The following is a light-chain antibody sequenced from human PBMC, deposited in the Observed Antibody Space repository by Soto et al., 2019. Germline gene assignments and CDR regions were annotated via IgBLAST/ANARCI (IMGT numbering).Light chain of an antibody. CDR2: DTS. CDR1: RSAGNN. CDR3: QHYSNWVLV. Sequence: IVMTQSPATLSVSLGERVTLSCRASRSAGNNLAWYQQRVGQAPRLVIFDTSTRATGIPARFSGSGSETEFTLTINSPQAEGFAVYYCQHYSNWVLVFGGVNKVEIK. V-gene: IGKV3D-15*01. J-gene: IGKJ4*01.